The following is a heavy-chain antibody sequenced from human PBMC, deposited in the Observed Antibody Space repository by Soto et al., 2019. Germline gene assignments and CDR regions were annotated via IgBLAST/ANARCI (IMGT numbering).Heavy chain of an antibody. J-gene: IGHJ5*01. CDR1: GFTFDDYA. V-gene: IGHV3-9*01. Sequence: EVQLVESGGGLVQPGRSLRISCAASGFTFDDYAMHWVRQAPGKGLEWVSGISWNSGSIGYADSVKGRFTISRDNAKNSLYLQMNSLRAEDTALYYCAKDMGSSGWFDYWGQGTLVTVSS. CDR3: AKDMGSSGWFDY. CDR2: ISWNSGSI. D-gene: IGHD6-19*01.